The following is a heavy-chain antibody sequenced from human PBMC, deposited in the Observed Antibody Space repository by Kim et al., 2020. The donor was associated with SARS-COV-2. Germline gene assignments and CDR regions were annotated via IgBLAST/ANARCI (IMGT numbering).Heavy chain of an antibody. CDR3: AKDRGYCSGGSCYGNYCYAMDV. J-gene: IGHJ6*02. CDR2: ISYDGSNK. Sequence: GGSLRLSCAASGFTFSSYGMHWVRQAPGKGLEWVAVISYDGSNKYYADSVKGRFTISRDNSKNTLYLQMNSLRAEDTAVYYCAKDRGYCSGGSCYGNYCYAMDVWGQGTTVTVSS. CDR1: GFTFSSYG. D-gene: IGHD2-15*01. V-gene: IGHV3-30*18.